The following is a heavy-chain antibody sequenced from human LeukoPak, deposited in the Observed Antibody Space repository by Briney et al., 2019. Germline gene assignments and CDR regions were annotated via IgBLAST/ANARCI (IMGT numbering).Heavy chain of an antibody. CDR1: GFTFSNYA. D-gene: IGHD3-22*01. CDR3: AKVGIRISLIVVVFTTADDWYSDL. V-gene: IGHV3-23*01. J-gene: IGHJ2*01. Sequence: GGSLRLSSAASGFTFSNYAMSWVRQAPGKGLEWVSGISGSGGSTYYADSVKGRLTISRDNSKNTLYLQMDSLRAEDTAVYYCAKVGIRISLIVVVFTTADDWYSDLWGRGTLVTVS. CDR2: ISGSGGST.